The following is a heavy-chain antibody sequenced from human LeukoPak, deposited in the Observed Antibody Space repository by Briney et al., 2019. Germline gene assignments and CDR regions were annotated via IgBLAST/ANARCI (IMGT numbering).Heavy chain of an antibody. CDR3: ARDRHYYDSSGYPLDAFDI. CDR2: IYHSGST. V-gene: IGHV4-34*01. D-gene: IGHD3-22*01. J-gene: IGHJ3*02. Sequence: SETLSLTCAVYGGSFSGYYWGWIRQPPGKGLEWIGSIYHSGSTYYNPSLKSRVTISVDTSKNQFSLKLSSVTAADTAVYYCARDRHYYDSSGYPLDAFDIWGQGTMVTVSS. CDR1: GGSFSGYY.